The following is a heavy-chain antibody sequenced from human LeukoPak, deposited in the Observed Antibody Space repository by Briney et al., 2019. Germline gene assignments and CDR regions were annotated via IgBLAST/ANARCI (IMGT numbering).Heavy chain of an antibody. CDR2: IRYDGSNK. CDR1: GFTFSSYG. CDR3: ARDFTYYDFWSGYDNYFDY. J-gene: IGHJ4*02. D-gene: IGHD3-3*01. Sequence: GGSLRLSCAASGFTFSSYGMHWVRQAPGKGLEWVAFIRYDGSNKYYADSVKGRFTISRDNAKNSLYLQMNSLRAEDTAVYNCARDFTYYDFWSGYDNYFDYWGQGTLVTVSS. V-gene: IGHV3-30*02.